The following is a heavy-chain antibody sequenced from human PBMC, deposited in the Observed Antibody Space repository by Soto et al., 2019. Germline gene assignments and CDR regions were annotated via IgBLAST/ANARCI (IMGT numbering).Heavy chain of an antibody. CDR2: IYPGDSDT. CDR1: GYSFTSYW. V-gene: IGHV5-51*01. Sequence: LGESLKISCKGSGYSFTSYWIGWVRQMPGKGLECMGIIYPGDSDTRYSPSFQGQVTISADKSISTAYLQWSSLKASDTAMYYCARSGTYYDSSGYGRWYWFDPWGQGTLVTVSS. CDR3: ARSGTYYDSSGYGRWYWFDP. J-gene: IGHJ5*02. D-gene: IGHD3-22*01.